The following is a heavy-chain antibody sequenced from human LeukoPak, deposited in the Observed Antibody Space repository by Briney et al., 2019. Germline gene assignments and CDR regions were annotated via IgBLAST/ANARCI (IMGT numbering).Heavy chain of an antibody. J-gene: IGHJ4*02. Sequence: GGSLRLSCAASGFTFDDYGMSWVRQAPGKGLEWVANIKQDGSEKYYVDSVKGRFTISRDNAKNSLYLQMNSLRAEDTALYHCARVRGYSYGYSAFDYWGQGTLVTVSS. V-gene: IGHV3-7*03. CDR3: ARVRGYSYGYSAFDY. CDR2: IKQDGSEK. CDR1: GFTFDDYG. D-gene: IGHD5-18*01.